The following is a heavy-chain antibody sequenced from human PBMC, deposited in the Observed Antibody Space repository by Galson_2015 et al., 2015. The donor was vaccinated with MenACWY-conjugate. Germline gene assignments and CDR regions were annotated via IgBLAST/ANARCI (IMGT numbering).Heavy chain of an antibody. CDR3: ARGGDYYYYYGMDV. Sequence: SVKVSCKASGYTFTGYYMHWVRQAPGQGLEWMGWINPNSGGTNYAQKFQGWVTMTRDTSISTAYMELSRLRSDDTAVYYCARGGDYYYYYGMDVWGQGTTVTVSS. V-gene: IGHV1-2*04. CDR1: GYTFTGYY. J-gene: IGHJ6*02. D-gene: IGHD4-17*01. CDR2: INPNSGGT.